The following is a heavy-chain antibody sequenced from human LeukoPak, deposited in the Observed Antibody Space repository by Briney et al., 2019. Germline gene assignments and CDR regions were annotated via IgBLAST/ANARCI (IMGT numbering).Heavy chain of an antibody. V-gene: IGHV5-51*01. Sequence: GESLKISCKGSGYSFTSYWIGWVRQMPGKGLEWMGIIYPGDSDTRYSPSFQGQVTISADKSISTAYLQWSSLKASDTAMYYCARVYYYDSSGYSLDGYYSDYWGQGTLVTVSS. CDR1: GYSFTSYW. CDR2: IYPGDSDT. J-gene: IGHJ4*02. D-gene: IGHD3-22*01. CDR3: ARVYYYDSSGYSLDGYYSDY.